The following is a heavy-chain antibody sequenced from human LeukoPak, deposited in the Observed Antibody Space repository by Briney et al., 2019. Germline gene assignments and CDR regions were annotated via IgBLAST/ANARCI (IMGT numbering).Heavy chain of an antibody. Sequence: SETLSLTCTVSGGAIRSQYWSWIRQPPGKGLEWIGYIYYTENSNYNPSLKSRVTISVDTSKNQFSLKLSSMTAADTAVYYCARGVSGSIDYWGQGTLVTVSS. CDR2: IYYTENS. J-gene: IGHJ4*02. CDR1: GGAIRSQY. CDR3: ARGVSGSIDY. D-gene: IGHD3-10*01. V-gene: IGHV4-59*11.